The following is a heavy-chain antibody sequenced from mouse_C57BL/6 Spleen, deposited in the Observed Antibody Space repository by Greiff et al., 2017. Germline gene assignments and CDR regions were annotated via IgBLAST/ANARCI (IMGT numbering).Heavy chain of an antibody. D-gene: IGHD1-1*01. Sequence: QVQLKESGAELARPGASVKLSCKASGYTFTSYGISWVKQRTGQGLEWIGEIYPRSGNTYYNEKFKGKATLTADKSSSTAYMELRSLTSEDSAVYFCARWDYGSSFYYFDYWGQGTTLTVSS. CDR1: GYTFTSYG. V-gene: IGHV1-81*01. J-gene: IGHJ2*01. CDR3: ARWDYGSSFYYFDY. CDR2: IYPRSGNT.